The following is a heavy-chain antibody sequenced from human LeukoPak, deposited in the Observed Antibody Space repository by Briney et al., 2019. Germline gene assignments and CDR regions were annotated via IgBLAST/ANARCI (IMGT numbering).Heavy chain of an antibody. CDR1: GGTFSSYA. Sequence: SVKVSCKASGGTFSSYAISWVRQAPGQGLEWMGGIIPIFGTANYAQKFQGRVTVTADKSTSTAYMELSSLRSEDTAVYYCARGRTYYDILTGPPFDYWGQGTLVTVSS. D-gene: IGHD3-9*01. J-gene: IGHJ4*02. CDR3: ARGRTYYDILTGPPFDY. V-gene: IGHV1-69*06. CDR2: IIPIFGTA.